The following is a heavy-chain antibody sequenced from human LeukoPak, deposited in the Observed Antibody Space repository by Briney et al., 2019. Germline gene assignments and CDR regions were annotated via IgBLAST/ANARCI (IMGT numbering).Heavy chain of an antibody. V-gene: IGHV3-23*01. Sequence: PGGSLRLSCAASGFTFSSYAMSWVRQAPGKGLEWVSAISGSGGSTYYADSVKGRFTISRDNSKNTLYLQMNSLRAEDTAVYYCARGRYSCSWYSDYWGQGTLVTISS. CDR3: ARGRYSCSWYSDY. CDR1: GFTFSSYA. CDR2: ISGSGGST. J-gene: IGHJ4*02. D-gene: IGHD6-13*01.